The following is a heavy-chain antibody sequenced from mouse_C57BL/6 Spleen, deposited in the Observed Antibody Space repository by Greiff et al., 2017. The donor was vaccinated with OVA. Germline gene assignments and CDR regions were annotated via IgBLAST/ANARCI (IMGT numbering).Heavy chain of an antibody. CDR3: AIGSAYYSNYFDY. J-gene: IGHJ2*01. CDR1: GYTFTDYY. V-gene: IGHV1-26*01. CDR2: INPNNGGT. Sequence: EVQLQQSGPELVKPGASVKISCKASGYTFTDYYMNWVKQSHGKSLEWIGDINPNNGGTSYNQKFKGKATLTVDKSSSTAYMELRSLTSEDSAVYYCAIGSAYYSNYFDYWGQGTTLTVSS. D-gene: IGHD2-5*01.